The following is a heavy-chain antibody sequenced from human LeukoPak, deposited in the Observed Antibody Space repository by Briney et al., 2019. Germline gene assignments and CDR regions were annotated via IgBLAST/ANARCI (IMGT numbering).Heavy chain of an antibody. D-gene: IGHD2-2*01. CDR1: GSISSYY. J-gene: IGHJ3*02. CDR2: IYTSGST. V-gene: IGHV4-4*09. Sequence: TSETLSLTCTVSGSISSYYWSWIRQPPGKGLEWIGYIYTSGSTNYNPSLKSRVTISVDTSKNQFSLDLSSVTAADTAVYYCAKKKCNSTRCLTKNAFYIWGQGTMVTGAS. CDR3: AKKKCNSTRCLTKNAFYI.